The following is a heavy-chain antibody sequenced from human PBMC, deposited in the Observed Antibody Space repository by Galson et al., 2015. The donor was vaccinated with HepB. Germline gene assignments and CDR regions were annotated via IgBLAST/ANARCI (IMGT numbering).Heavy chain of an antibody. J-gene: IGHJ2*01. Sequence: SLRLSCAASGFTFSSYSMNWVRQAPGKGLEWVSYISSSSSTIYYADSVKGRFTISRDNAKNSLYLQMNSLRAEDTAVYYCAREGITGNWDFDLWGRGTLVTVSS. D-gene: IGHD1-20*01. V-gene: IGHV3-48*01. CDR3: AREGITGNWDFDL. CDR1: GFTFSSYS. CDR2: ISSSSSTI.